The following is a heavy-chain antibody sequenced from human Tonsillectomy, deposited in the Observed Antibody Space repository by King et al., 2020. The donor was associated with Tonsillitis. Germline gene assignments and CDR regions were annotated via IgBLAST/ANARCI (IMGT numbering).Heavy chain of an antibody. CDR3: ASGVAS. CDR2: IRPDGSQK. J-gene: IGHJ5*02. CDR1: GLIFSSSW. D-gene: IGHD2-21*01. Sequence: VQLVESGGGLVQPGGSLRLSCAASGLIFSSSWMNWLRQAPGKGLEWVANIRPDGSQKYYVDSVKGRFTISRDNAKNSLYLQMNSLRAEDTAVYYCASGVASCGQGALVTVSS. V-gene: IGHV3-7*03.